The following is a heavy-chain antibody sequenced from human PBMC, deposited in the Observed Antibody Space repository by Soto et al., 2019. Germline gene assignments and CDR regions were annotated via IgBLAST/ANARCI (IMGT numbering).Heavy chain of an antibody. CDR2: ISAYNGNT. V-gene: IGHV1-18*01. J-gene: IGHJ4*02. CDR3: ARDGAGYYGSGSYSQKYFDY. D-gene: IGHD3-10*01. Sequence: ASLKLYCKTSGYTFTIYRITWVRKENEKLLEWMGWISAYNGNTNYAQKLQGRVTMTTDTSTSTAYMELRSLRSDDTAVYYCARDGAGYYGSGSYSQKYFDYWGQGILVTV. CDR1: GYTFTIYR.